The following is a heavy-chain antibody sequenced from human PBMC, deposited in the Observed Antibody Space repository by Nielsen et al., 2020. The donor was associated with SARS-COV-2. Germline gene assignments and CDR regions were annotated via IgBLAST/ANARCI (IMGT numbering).Heavy chain of an antibody. J-gene: IGHJ4*02. CDR1: GFTFSTYA. V-gene: IGHV3-23*03. CDR3: AKDIREEPAVGEFES. D-gene: IGHD3-10*01. CDR2: IYSGDTSP. Sequence: GESLKISCAASGFTFSTYAMSWVRQAPGKGLECVSVIYSGDTSPYYADSVKGRFTISRDNSRNTLYLQMNNLRVDDTAMYYCAKDIREEPAVGEFESWGQGTLVTVSS.